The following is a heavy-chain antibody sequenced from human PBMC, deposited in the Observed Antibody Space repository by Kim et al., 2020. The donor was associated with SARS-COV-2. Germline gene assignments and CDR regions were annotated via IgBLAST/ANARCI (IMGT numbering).Heavy chain of an antibody. CDR3: AKVGATLGFDY. V-gene: IGHV3-23*01. Sequence: YEDSVKGRVTISRDNSKKTRYLQKNGVRAEETAVYYCAKVGATLGFDYWGQGTLVTVSS. D-gene: IGHD1-26*01. J-gene: IGHJ4*02.